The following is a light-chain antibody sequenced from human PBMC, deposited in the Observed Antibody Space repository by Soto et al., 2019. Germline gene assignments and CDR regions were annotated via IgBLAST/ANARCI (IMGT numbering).Light chain of an antibody. J-gene: IGKJ1*01. V-gene: IGKV1-17*01. Sequence: NQRTQSPSPLSAYVGDRVTITCRASQDIGNDLGWYQQKPAKAPKRLIFAASSLQSGVPSRFSGSASGTEFTLTISSLQPEDFATYYCLQHNSFPRTFGQGTKV. CDR3: LQHNSFPRT. CDR1: QDIGND. CDR2: AAS.